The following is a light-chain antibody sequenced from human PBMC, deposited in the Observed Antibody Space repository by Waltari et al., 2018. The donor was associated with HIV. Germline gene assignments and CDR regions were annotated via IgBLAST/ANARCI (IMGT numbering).Light chain of an antibody. Sequence: EIVMTQSPATLSVSPGGRATLSCRASQSVSNSLVWYQQKPGQAPRLLIYDASSRATGTPDRFSGSGSGTDFTLSISRLEPEDFAVYYCQQYGRSPRTFGQGTKVEIK. CDR1: QSVSNS. CDR2: DAS. CDR3: QQYGRSPRT. J-gene: IGKJ1*01. V-gene: IGKV3-20*01.